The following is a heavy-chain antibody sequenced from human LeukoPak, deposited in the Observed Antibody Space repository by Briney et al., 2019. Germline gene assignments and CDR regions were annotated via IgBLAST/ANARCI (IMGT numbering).Heavy chain of an antibody. CDR3: ANGYSYVRSY. J-gene: IGHJ4*02. Sequence: GGSLRLACAASGFTFSDYYMSWIRQAPGKGLEWVSYISSSGSVIWYADSVKGRFTISRDNAKNLLFLQMNSLRAEDTAMYYCANGYSYVRSYWGQGTLVTFSS. CDR1: GFTFSDYY. CDR2: ISSSGSVI. D-gene: IGHD5-18*01. V-gene: IGHV3-11*01.